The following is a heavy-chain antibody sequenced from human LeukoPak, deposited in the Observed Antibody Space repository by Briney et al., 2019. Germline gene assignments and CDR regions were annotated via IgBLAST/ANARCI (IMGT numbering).Heavy chain of an antibody. D-gene: IGHD3-3*01. CDR1: GYSFTSYW. CDR2: IYPGDSDT. Sequence: KPGESLKISCKGSGYSFTSYWIGWVRQMPGKGLEWMGIIYPGDSDTRYSPSFQGQVTISADKSISTAYLQWSSLKASDTAMYYCARLLYYDFWSGSPPLYYYYGMDVWGQGTTVTVSS. CDR3: ARLLYYDFWSGSPPLYYYYGMDV. V-gene: IGHV5-51*01. J-gene: IGHJ6*02.